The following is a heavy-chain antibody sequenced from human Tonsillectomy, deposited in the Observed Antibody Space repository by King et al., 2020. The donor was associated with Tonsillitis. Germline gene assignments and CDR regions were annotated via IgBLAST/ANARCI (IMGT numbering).Heavy chain of an antibody. CDR1: GFTFSRYG. CDR2: ISYDGRHK. CDR3: AKDKGYCRGATCPDSFDY. V-gene: IGHV3-30*18. D-gene: IGHD2-15*01. J-gene: IGHJ4*02. Sequence: VQLVESGGGVVQPGRSLRLSCAASGFTFSRYGMHWVRQAPGKGLEWVTLISYDGRHKYYADSVKGRFTISRDNSKNTLYLQMNSLRAEDAAVYYCAKDKGYCRGATCPDSFDYWGQGTLVTVSS.